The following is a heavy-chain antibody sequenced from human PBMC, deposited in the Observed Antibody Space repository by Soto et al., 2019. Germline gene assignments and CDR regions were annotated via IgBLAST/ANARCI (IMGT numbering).Heavy chain of an antibody. D-gene: IGHD2-21*01. V-gene: IGHV3-23*01. CDR2: IRGNAT. J-gene: IGHJ5*02. Sequence: EVQLLESGGTLVQPGESLRLSCEVSGFSFSSFAMNWVRQAPGEGLEWFSCIRGNATSYADSVEGRFTISRDNSKNTVYLQMNTLRGEDTAVYYCAKFAVLMATSGGWCKWFDPWGQGTMVIVSS. CDR1: GFSFSSFA. CDR3: AKFAVLMATSGGWCKWFDP.